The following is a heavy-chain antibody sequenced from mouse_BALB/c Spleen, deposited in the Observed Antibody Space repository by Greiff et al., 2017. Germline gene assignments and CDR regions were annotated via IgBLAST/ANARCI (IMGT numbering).Heavy chain of an antibody. CDR2: ILPGSGST. V-gene: IGHV1-9*01. CDR3: ASLRLPFAY. D-gene: IGHD1-2*01. Sequence: QVQLQQSGAELMKPGASVKISCKATGYTFSSYWIEWVKQRPGHGLEWIGEILPGSGSTNYNEKFKGKATFTADTSSNTAYMQLSSLTSEDSAVYYCASLRLPFAYWGQGTLVTVSA. CDR1: GYTFSSYW. J-gene: IGHJ3*01.